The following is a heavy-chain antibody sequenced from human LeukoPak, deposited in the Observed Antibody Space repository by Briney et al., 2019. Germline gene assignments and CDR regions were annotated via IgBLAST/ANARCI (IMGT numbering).Heavy chain of an antibody. D-gene: IGHD3-22*01. CDR1: GGSISSGGYY. CDR2: IYYSGST. Sequence: SETLSLTCTVSGGSISSGGYYWSWIRQHPGKGLEWIGYIYYSGSTYYNPSLKSRVTISVDTSKNQFTLKLSSATAADTAVYYCAVGHYYDSSGYYPYWGQGTLVTVSS. J-gene: IGHJ4*02. V-gene: IGHV4-31*03. CDR3: AVGHYYDSSGYYPY.